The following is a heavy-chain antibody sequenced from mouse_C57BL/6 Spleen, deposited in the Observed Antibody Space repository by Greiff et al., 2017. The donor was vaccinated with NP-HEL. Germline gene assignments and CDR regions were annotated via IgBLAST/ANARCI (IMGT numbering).Heavy chain of an antibody. D-gene: IGHD2-4*01. J-gene: IGHJ2*01. CDR3: AREGLRRYFDY. CDR1: GYTFTSYW. CDR2: IHPNSGST. Sequence: QVQLQQPGAELVKPGASVKLSCKASGYTFTSYWMHWVKQRPGQGLEWIGMIHPNSGSTNYNEKFKSKATLTVDKSSSTAYMQLSSLTSEDSAVYYCAREGLRRYFDYWGQGTTLTVSS. V-gene: IGHV1-64*01.